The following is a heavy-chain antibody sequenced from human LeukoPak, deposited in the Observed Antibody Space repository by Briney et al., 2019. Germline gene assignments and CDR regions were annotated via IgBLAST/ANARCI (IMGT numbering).Heavy chain of an antibody. J-gene: IGHJ4*02. CDR1: GFTFSRYW. CDR3: ARGGRYDSSDYLHYFDY. V-gene: IGHV3-74*01. D-gene: IGHD3-22*01. CDR2: INSDGSST. Sequence: GGSLRLSCAASGFTFSRYWMHWVRQAPGKGLLWVSRINSDGSSTYYADSVKGRFTTSRDNAKNALHLQMNSLTAEDTAVYYCARGGRYDSSDYLHYFDYWGQGTLVTVSS.